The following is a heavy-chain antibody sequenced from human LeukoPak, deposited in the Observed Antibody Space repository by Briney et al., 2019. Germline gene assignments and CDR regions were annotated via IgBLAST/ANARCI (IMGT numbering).Heavy chain of an antibody. D-gene: IGHD2-15*01. CDR2: MTGEGRAT. CDR1: GFTFSTYW. V-gene: IGHV3-74*01. J-gene: IGHJ2*01. CDR3: ARDAAPGYFDL. Sequence: PGGSLRLSCAVSGFTFSTYWMHWVRQGPGKRLAWLSRMTGEGRATGYADSVNGRFTSSRENAKNTLYLHMDSLRAEDTALYYCARDAAPGYFDLWGRGTLVTVPS.